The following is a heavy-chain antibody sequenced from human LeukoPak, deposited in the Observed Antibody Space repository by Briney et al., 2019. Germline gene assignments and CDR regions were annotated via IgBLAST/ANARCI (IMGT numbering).Heavy chain of an antibody. CDR3: ATTDSSGYYYNDAFDI. CDR2: IIPIFGTA. CDR1: GGTFSSYA. J-gene: IGHJ3*02. D-gene: IGHD3-22*01. V-gene: IGHV1-69*05. Sequence: SVKVSCKASGGTFSSYAISWVRQAPGQGLEWMGRIIPIFGTANYAQKFQGRVTITTDESTSTAYMELSSLRSEDTAVYYCATTDSSGYYYNDAFDIWGQGTMVTVSS.